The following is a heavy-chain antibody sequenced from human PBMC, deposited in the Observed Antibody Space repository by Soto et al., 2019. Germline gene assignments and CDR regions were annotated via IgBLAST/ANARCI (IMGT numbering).Heavy chain of an antibody. Sequence: QVQLQQWGAGLLKPSETLSLTCAVYGGSFSGYYWNWIRQPPGKGLEWIGEINHSGSTNYNPSLKSRVPISVDTSKIQFSLKLSSVNAAYTSVYYCARGLAARGQPFASLGQVTLVTVAS. CDR3: ARGLAARGQPFAS. CDR1: GGSFSGYY. V-gene: IGHV4-34*01. CDR2: INHSGST. J-gene: IGHJ5*02. D-gene: IGHD6-6*01.